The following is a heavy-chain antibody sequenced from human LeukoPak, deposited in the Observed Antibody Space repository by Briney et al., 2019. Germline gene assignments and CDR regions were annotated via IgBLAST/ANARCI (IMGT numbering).Heavy chain of an antibody. D-gene: IGHD2-2*01. CDR2: IYFTGTT. J-gene: IGHJ4*02. V-gene: IGHV4-39*01. CDR1: SGSISSARHY. CDR3: ARHTEFVPAALHNFDY. Sequence: NPSETLSLTCTVSSGSISSARHYWGWIRQPPGKGLEWIGSIYFTGTTYYNPSLRSRVTMSVDTSKNQFTLNLSSVTAADTAAYFCARHTEFVPAALHNFDYWGQGTLVTVSS.